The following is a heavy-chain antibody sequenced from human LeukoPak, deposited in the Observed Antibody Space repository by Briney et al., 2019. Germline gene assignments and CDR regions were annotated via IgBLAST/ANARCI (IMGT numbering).Heavy chain of an antibody. CDR1: GGTFSSYA. CDR3: AAAGYYGSGSSFDAFDI. D-gene: IGHD3-10*01. CDR2: IIPIFGTA. J-gene: IGHJ3*02. Sequence: SVKVSCKASGGTFSSYAISWVRQAPGQGLEWTGRIIPIFGTANYAQKFQGRVTITTDESTSTAYMELSSLRSKDTAVYYCAAAGYYGSGSSFDAFDIWGQGTMVTVSS. V-gene: IGHV1-69*05.